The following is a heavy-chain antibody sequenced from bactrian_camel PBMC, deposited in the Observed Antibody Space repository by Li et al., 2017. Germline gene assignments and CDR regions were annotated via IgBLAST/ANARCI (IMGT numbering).Heavy chain of an antibody. Sequence: VQLVESGGGSVQPGESLRLSCLAIGYTYGIACMGWFRQAPGKEREAVATIYSRDPYPAYADSVKGRFTISQDNAKNTVSLQMNSLKPEDTGVYYCAARLYGSRWSPNRCDRSFGYWGQGTQVTVS. CDR3: AARLYGSRWSPNRCDRSFGY. V-gene: IGHV3S40*01. CDR1: GYTYGIAC. D-gene: IGHD6*01. J-gene: IGHJ6*01. CDR2: IYSRDPYP.